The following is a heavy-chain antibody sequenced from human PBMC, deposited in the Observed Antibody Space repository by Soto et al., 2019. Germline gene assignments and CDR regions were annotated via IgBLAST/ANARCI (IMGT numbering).Heavy chain of an antibody. CDR1: GFTFTSSA. V-gene: IGHV1-58*01. Sequence: SVKVSCKASGFTFTSSAVQWVRQARGQRLEWIGWIVVGSGNTNYAQKFQERVTITRDMSTSTAYMELSSLRSEDTAVYYCAAAKLYGDGAEYFQHWGQGTLVTV. J-gene: IGHJ1*01. D-gene: IGHD4-17*01. CDR2: IVVGSGNT. CDR3: AAAKLYGDGAEYFQH.